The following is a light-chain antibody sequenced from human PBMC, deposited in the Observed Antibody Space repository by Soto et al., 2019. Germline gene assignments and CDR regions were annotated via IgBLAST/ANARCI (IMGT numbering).Light chain of an antibody. CDR3: QQYSSYWT. V-gene: IGKV1-5*03. CDR2: KAS. CDR1: QSISSW. Sequence: DIHMTQSPSTLSASVGDRVTITCRASQSISSWLAWYQQKPGKAPKLLIYKASTLQSGVPSRFSGSGSGTEFTLPISSLQPDDFATYYCQQYSSYWTFGQGTKVEIK. J-gene: IGKJ1*01.